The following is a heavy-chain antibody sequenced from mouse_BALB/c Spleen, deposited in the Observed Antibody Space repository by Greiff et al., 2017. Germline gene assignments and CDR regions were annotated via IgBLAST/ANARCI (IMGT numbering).Heavy chain of an antibody. CDR1: GFTFSSYT. V-gene: IGHV5-6-4*01. J-gene: IGHJ2*01. D-gene: IGHD1-1*01. CDR2: ISSGGSYT. Sequence: EVMLVESGGGLVKPGGSLKLSCAASGFTFSSYTMSWVRQTPEKRLEWVATISSGGSYTYYPDSVKGRFTISRDNAKNTLYLQMSSLKSEDTAMYYCTRDGRYYGDYWGQGTTLTVSS. CDR3: TRDGRYYGDY.